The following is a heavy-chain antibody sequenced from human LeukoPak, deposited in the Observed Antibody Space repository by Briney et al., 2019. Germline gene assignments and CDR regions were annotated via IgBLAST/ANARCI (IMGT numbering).Heavy chain of an antibody. CDR3: AKKSYIPPLSSSWAGWFDP. V-gene: IGHV3-30*18. CDR1: GFTFSSYG. J-gene: IGHJ5*02. D-gene: IGHD6-13*01. CDR2: ISYDGSNK. Sequence: GGSLRLSCAASGFTFSSYGMHWVRQAPGKGLERVAVISYDGSNKYYADSVKGRFTISRDNSKNTLYLQMNSLRAEDTAVYYCAKKSYIPPLSSSWAGWFDPWGQGTLVTVSS.